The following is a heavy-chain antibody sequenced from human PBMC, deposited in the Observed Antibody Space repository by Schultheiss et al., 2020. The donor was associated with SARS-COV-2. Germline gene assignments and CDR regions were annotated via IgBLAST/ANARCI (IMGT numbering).Heavy chain of an antibody. Sequence: SQTLSLTCPVSGGSISSGGYYWSWIRQHPGKGLEWVGSIYHSGSTYYNPSLRSRVSITGDTPKSQFSLKLTSLTAADTTVYYCASLRGSGVDFWGQGTLVTVSS. CDR1: GGSISSGGYY. D-gene: IGHD7-27*01. J-gene: IGHJ4*02. CDR2: IYHSGST. CDR3: ASLRGSGVDF. V-gene: IGHV4-31*03.